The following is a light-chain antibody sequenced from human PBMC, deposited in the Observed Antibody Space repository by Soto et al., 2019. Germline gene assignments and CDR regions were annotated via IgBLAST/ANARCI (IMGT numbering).Light chain of an antibody. J-gene: IGLJ1*01. V-gene: IGLV2-14*01. CDR1: SSDVGGYNY. CDR2: DVS. CDR3: SSYTTDSTYV. Sequence: QSALTQPAPVSGSPGQSITISCTGTSSDVGGYNYVSWYQEHPGKAPKLMIYDVSNRPSGVSNRFSGSKSGNTASLTISGLQAEDEADYYCSSYTTDSTYVFGTGTKVTVL.